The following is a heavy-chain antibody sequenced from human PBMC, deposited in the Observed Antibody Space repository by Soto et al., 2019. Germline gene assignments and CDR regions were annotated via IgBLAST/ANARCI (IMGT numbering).Heavy chain of an antibody. V-gene: IGHV5-10-1*01. CDR2: IDPSDSYT. D-gene: IGHD1-1*01. J-gene: IGHJ5*02. Sequence: GESLKISCKGSGYSFSSYWISWVRQMPGKGLEWMGRIDPSDSYTNYSPSFQGHVTISADKSISTAYLQWSSPKASDTAMYYCARDNPEGAGWFDPWGQGTLVTVSS. CDR3: ARDNPEGAGWFDP. CDR1: GYSFSSYW.